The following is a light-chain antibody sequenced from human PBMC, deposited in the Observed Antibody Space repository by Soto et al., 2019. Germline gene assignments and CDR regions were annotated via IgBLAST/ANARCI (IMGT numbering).Light chain of an antibody. CDR1: ISNIVAGFD. J-gene: IGLJ1*01. CDR3: KSYDGSLTGYI. V-gene: IGLV1-40*01. CDR2: GIS. Sequence: QAFRTQPPSVSGAPGQRFTISCTGSISNIVAGFDIHWYQHLPGTAPKLLIYGISNRPSGVPDRFSGSKYGTSASLAITGLQAEDEADYYCKSYDGSLTGYIFGTGTKVTVL.